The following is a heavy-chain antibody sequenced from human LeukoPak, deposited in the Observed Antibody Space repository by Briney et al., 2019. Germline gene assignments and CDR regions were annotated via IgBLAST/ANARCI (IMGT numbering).Heavy chain of an antibody. CDR2: IKPLGGDT. V-gene: IGHV1-46*03. J-gene: IGHJ4*02. CDR3: ARGPNYSYGLLDY. Sequence: ASVKVSCKAFGYTFTTYFIHWVRQAPGQGLEWMGMIKPLGGDTTYAQKFQGRVTTTRDTSTSTVHMELRSLISEDMAVYFCARGPNYSYGLLDYWGQGTQVTVTS. D-gene: IGHD5-18*01. CDR1: GYTFTTYF.